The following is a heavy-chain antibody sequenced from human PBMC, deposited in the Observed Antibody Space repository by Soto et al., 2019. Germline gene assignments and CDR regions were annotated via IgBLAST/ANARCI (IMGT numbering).Heavy chain of an antibody. J-gene: IGHJ6*02. D-gene: IGHD6-19*01. CDR1: GYTFTSYA. CDR2: INTNTGNP. CDR3: AMGSSSGCPGCWGMDV. V-gene: IGHV7-4-1*01. Sequence: GASVKVSCKASGYTFTSYAMNWVRQAPGQGLEWMGWINTNTGNPTYAQGFTGRFVFSLDTSVSTAYLQICSLKAEDTAVYYCAMGSSSGCPGCWGMDVWGQGTTVTVSS.